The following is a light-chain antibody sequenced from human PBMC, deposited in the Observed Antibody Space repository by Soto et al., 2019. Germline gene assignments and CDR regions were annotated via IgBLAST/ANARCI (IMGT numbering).Light chain of an antibody. CDR3: CAYVGARSYV. CDR1: NNL. Sequence: QSALTQPASVSGSPGQPITISCTGTNNLVSWYQQHPGKAPKVVVYEGTKRPSGVSNRFSGSNSGGTASLTISGLQAKDEASYFCCAYVGARSYVFGPGTKVTVL. J-gene: IGLJ1*01. V-gene: IGLV2-23*01. CDR2: EGT.